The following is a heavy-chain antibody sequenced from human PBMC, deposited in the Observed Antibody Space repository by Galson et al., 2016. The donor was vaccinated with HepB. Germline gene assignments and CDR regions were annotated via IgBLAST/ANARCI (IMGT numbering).Heavy chain of an antibody. CDR2: IYYSGST. CDR3: ARQIVVVVAATRGVDWFDP. D-gene: IGHD2-15*01. CDR1: GGSISSYY. J-gene: IGHJ5*02. V-gene: IGHV4-59*08. Sequence: LSLTCTVSGGSISSYYWNWIRQPPGKGLEWIGYIYYSGSTNYNPSLKSRVTISVDTSKNQFSLKLNSVTAADTAVYYCARQIVVVVAATRGVDWFDPWGQGTLVTVSS.